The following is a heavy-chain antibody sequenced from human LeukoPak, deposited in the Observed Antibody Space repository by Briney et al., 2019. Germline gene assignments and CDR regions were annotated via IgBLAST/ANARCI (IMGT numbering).Heavy chain of an antibody. CDR2: ISGSGGST. J-gene: IGHJ4*02. D-gene: IGHD6-6*01. Sequence: PGGSLRLSCAASGFTFSDHYMDWVRQAPGKGLEWVSLISGSGGSTYYADSVKGRFTISRDNSKNTLYLQMNSLRAEDTALYYCAKRSPSYYFDYWGQGTLVTVSS. CDR1: GFTFSDHY. V-gene: IGHV3-23*01. CDR3: AKRSPSYYFDY.